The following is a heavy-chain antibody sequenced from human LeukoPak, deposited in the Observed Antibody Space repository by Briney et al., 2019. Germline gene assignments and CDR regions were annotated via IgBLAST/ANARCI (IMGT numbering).Heavy chain of an antibody. CDR3: AADYDILTGYFPLDY. CDR1: GGTFSSYA. Sequence: SVKVSCKASGGTFSSYAISWVRQAPGQGLEWMGGIIPIFGTAYYAQKFQGRVTITADESTSTAYMELSSLRSEDTAVYYCAADYDILTGYFPLDYWGQGTLVTVSS. J-gene: IGHJ4*02. CDR2: IIPIFGTA. D-gene: IGHD3-9*01. V-gene: IGHV1-69*01.